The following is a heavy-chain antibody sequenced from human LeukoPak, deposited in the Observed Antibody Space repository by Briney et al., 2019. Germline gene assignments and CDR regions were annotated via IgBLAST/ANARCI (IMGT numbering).Heavy chain of an antibody. V-gene: IGHV3-11*01. Sequence: GGSLRLSCAASGFTFSDYYMSWIRQAPGKGLEWVSYISSSGSTIYYADSVKGRFTISGDNAKNSLYLQMNSLRAEDTAVYYCARGEKGGRGYSYGSGYWGQGTLVTVSS. D-gene: IGHD5-18*01. CDR2: ISSSGSTI. CDR3: ARGEKGGRGYSYGSGY. J-gene: IGHJ4*02. CDR1: GFTFSDYY.